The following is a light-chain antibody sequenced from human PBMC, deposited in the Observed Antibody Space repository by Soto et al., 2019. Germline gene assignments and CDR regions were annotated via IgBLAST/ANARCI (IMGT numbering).Light chain of an antibody. Sequence: EIVMTQSPLSLPVTPGEPASISCRSSQNLQHNNGYNYLDWYLQKPGQSPQLLISLASNRVAGVPERFSGSGSGTDFTLKISRVEAEDVGLYYCMQTLQTPTFGQGTKVDIK. J-gene: IGKJ1*01. CDR2: LAS. CDR3: MQTLQTPT. V-gene: IGKV2-28*01. CDR1: QNLQHNNGYNY.